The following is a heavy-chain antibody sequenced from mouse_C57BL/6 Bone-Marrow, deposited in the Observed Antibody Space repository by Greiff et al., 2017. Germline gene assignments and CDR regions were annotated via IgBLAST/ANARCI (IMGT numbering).Heavy chain of an antibody. Sequence: EVKLVESGGGLVKPGGSLKLSCPHSFFPFLLSSLSFFLPPPYTILYFISPISDFCIYTYYPDNVKGRFTISRDNAKNNLYLQMSHLKSEDTAMYYCASSFFYYAMDYWGQGTSVTVSS. CDR3: ASSFFYYAMDY. J-gene: IGHJ4*01. V-gene: IGHV5-4*03. CDR1: FFPFLLSS. CDR2: ISDFCIYT. D-gene: IGHD1-1*01.